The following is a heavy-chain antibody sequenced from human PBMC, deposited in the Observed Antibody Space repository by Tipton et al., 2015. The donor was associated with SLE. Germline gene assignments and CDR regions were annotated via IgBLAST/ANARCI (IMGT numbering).Heavy chain of an antibody. CDR2: IYCSGST. CDR1: GGSISSSSYY. J-gene: IGHJ3*02. D-gene: IGHD6-19*01. V-gene: IGHV4-39*07. CDR3: ARPYPPGIAVAGNAFDI. Sequence: PGLVKPSETLSLTCTVSGGSISSSSYYWGWIRQPPGKGLEWIGGIYCSGSTYYNPSLKSRVTISVDTSKNQFSLKLSSVTAADTAVYYCARPYPPGIAVAGNAFDIWGQGTMVTVSS.